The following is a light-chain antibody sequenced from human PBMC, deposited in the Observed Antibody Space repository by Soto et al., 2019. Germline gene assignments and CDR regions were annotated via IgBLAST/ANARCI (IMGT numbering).Light chain of an antibody. J-gene: IGKJ1*01. Sequence: DSRMTQSPSSLSASVGDRVTITCRASASISNYLNWYQQTPGKAPNLLIYAASSLQSGVPSRFSGSGSGTDFTLTISNLQPEDFATYYCQQSYITPWTFGQGTKVDIK. CDR3: QQSYITPWT. CDR1: ASISNY. V-gene: IGKV1-39*01. CDR2: AAS.